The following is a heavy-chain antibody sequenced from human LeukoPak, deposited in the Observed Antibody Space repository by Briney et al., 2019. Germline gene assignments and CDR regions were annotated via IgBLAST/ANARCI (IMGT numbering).Heavy chain of an antibody. D-gene: IGHD3-22*01. CDR1: GHSVYNYW. Sequence: GESLKISCKVSGHSVYNYWIGWVRQMPGKGLEWVGIIYPGDSDTRYSPSFQGQVTISADKSISTAYLQWSSLKASDTAMYYCARLNYYDSSGSKFDPWGQGTLVTVSS. CDR3: ARLNYYDSSGSKFDP. CDR2: IYPGDSDT. V-gene: IGHV5-51*01. J-gene: IGHJ5*02.